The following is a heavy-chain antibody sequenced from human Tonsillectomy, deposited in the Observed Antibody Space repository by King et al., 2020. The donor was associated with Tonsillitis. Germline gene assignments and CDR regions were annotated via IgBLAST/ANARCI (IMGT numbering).Heavy chain of an antibody. CDR2: ISYDGSIK. V-gene: IGHV3-30*04. J-gene: IGHJ3*02. CDR3: AGSVDDYGDYAEFDI. Sequence: VQLVESGGGVVQPGRSLRLSCAASGFTFSTYAMHWVRQAPGKGLEWVAVISYDGSIKYYADSVKGRFTISRDNSKNTLYLQMNSLRAEDTAVYYCAGSVDDYGDYAEFDIWGQGTMVTGSS. D-gene: IGHD4-17*01. CDR1: GFTFSTYA.